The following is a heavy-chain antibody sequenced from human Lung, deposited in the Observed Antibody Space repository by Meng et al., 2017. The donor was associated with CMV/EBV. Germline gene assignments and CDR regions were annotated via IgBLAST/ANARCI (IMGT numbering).Heavy chain of an antibody. CDR1: GYTFTSYG. CDR2: ISVYTDNT. D-gene: IGHD6-6*01. J-gene: IGHJ4*02. CDR3: ARDSPSLYSSSPGIDF. V-gene: IGHV1-18*01. Sequence: ASVXVSCKTSGYTFTSYGISWVRQAPGQGLEWMGWISVYTDNTSSAQKYQGRLTMTTDTSTSTAYMEVRSLRSDDTAVYYCARDSPSLYSSSPGIDFWGQGXLVTVS.